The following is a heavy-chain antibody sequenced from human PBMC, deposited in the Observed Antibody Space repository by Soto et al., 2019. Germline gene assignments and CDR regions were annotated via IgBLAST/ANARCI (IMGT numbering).Heavy chain of an antibody. CDR1: GFTFSSYA. CDR2: ISYDGSNK. CDR3: ARELDYSNYDLHDY. D-gene: IGHD4-4*01. Sequence: GGSLRLSCAASGFTFSSYAMHWVRQAPGKGLEWVAVISYDGSNKYYADSVKGRFTISRDNSKNTLYLQMNSLRAEDTAVYYCARELDYSNYDLHDYWGQGTLVTVSS. J-gene: IGHJ4*02. V-gene: IGHV3-30-3*01.